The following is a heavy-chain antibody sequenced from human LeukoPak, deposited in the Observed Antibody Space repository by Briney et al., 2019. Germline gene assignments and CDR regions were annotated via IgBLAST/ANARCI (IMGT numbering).Heavy chain of an antibody. CDR3: AKTTSVVVVPAAPFDY. CDR1: GFTFSSYA. CDR2: ISGSGGST. Sequence: PGGSLRLSCAASGFTFSSYAMSWVRQAPGKGLEWVSAISGSGGSTYYADSVKGRFTISRDNSKNTLYLQMNSLRAEDTAVYYCAKTTSVVVVPAAPFDYWGQGTLVTVSS. V-gene: IGHV3-23*01. J-gene: IGHJ4*02. D-gene: IGHD2-2*01.